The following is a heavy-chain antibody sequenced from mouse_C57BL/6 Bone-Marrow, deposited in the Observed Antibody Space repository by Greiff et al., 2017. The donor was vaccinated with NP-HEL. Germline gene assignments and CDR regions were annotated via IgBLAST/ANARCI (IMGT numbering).Heavy chain of an antibody. D-gene: IGHD2-1*01. CDR3: ASRDYYGNYLGY. Sequence: QVQLQQSGAELVKPGASVKLSCKASGYTFTSYWMHWVKQRPGQGLEWIGMIHPNSGSTNYNEKFKSKATLTVDKSSSTAYMQLSSLTSEDSAVYYCASRDYYGNYLGYWGQGTTLTVSS. J-gene: IGHJ2*01. CDR1: GYTFTSYW. V-gene: IGHV1-64*01. CDR2: IHPNSGST.